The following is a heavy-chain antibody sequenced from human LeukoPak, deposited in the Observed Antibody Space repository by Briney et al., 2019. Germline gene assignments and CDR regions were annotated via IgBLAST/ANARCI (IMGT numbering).Heavy chain of an antibody. D-gene: IGHD3-10*01. V-gene: IGHV3-7*01. CDR3: ARPLLYYYGSESYFWFDL. Sequence: PGGSLRLSCAASGFTFTTYWMGWVRQAPGKGLEWVASIKQDGSEKYCVDSVKGRFTISRDSAENTVYLQMKSLKGEDTAFYYCARPLLYYYGSESYFWFDLWGQGTLVTVSS. CDR2: IKQDGSEK. CDR1: GFTFTTYW. J-gene: IGHJ5*02.